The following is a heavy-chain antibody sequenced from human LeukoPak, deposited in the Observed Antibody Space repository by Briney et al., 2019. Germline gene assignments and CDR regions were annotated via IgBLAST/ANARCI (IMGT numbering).Heavy chain of an antibody. CDR2: ISGSGGST. V-gene: IGHV3-23*01. Sequence: PGGSLRLSCAASGFTFSSYAMSWVRQAPGKGLEWVSAISGSGGSTYYADSVKGRFTISRDNSKNTLYLQMNSLRAEDTAVYYCAKDPGGYSGLFIASFVYWGQGTLVTVSS. CDR3: AKDPGGYSGLFIASFVY. J-gene: IGHJ4*02. CDR1: GFTFSSYA. D-gene: IGHD5-12*01.